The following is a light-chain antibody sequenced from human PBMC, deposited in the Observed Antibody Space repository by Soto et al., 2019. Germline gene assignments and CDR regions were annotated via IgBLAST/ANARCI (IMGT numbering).Light chain of an antibody. CDR2: RAS. J-gene: IGKJ1*01. V-gene: IGKV3D-15*01. Sequence: EIVLTQSPATLSVSAGERATLSCRASQGIFYTLAWFQQRPGQAPRLLIYRASTRATGIPARFSGSGSGTDFTLTISSLEPEDFAVYYCQQYGSSGTFGQGTKVDI. CDR1: QGIFYT. CDR3: QQYGSSGT.